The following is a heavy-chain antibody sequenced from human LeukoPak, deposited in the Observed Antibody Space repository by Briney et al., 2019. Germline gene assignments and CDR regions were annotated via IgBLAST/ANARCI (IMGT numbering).Heavy chain of an antibody. V-gene: IGHV3-23*01. Sequence: GGSLRLSCAASGFTFSTYTMAWVRQAPGGGPEWVSGIGGDGGGGTYYADSVRGRFAISRDNSKSTLYLHMNSLRVEDTAVYYCLKDFGRNLGGPGYWGRGTLVTVSP. CDR2: IGGDGGGGT. D-gene: IGHD3-10*01. J-gene: IGHJ4*02. CDR3: LKDFGRNLGGPGY. CDR1: GFTFSTYT.